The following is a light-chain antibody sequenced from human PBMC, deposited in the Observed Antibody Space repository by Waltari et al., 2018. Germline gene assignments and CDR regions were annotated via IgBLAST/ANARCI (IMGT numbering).Light chain of an antibody. CDR1: HSISSG. CDR2: KAS. Sequence: DIQMTQSPSTLYASVEDRITITCRASHSISSGLTWYQQKPGKAPKLLIYKASSLERGVPSRFSGSGSGTEFTLIISSLQPDDFATYYCQQYNSYPWTFGQGTKVEIK. CDR3: QQYNSYPWT. J-gene: IGKJ1*01. V-gene: IGKV1-5*03.